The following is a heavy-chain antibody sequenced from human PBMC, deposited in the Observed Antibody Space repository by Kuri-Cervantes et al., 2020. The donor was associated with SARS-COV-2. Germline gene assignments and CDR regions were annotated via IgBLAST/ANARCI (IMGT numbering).Heavy chain of an antibody. D-gene: IGHD3-3*01. CDR2: INPNSGGT. J-gene: IGHJ5*02. Sequence: ASVKVSCKASGYTFTGYYMHWVRQAPGQGLEWMGWINPNSGGTNYAQKFQGWVTMTRDTSISTAYMELSSLRSEDTAVYYCARIRWGDFWRINWFDPWGQGTLVTVSS. CDR3: ARIRWGDFWRINWFDP. V-gene: IGHV1-2*04. CDR1: GYTFTGYY.